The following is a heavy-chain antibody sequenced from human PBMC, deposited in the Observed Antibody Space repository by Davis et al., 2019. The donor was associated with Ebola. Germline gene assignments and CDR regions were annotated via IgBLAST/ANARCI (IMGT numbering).Heavy chain of an antibody. CDR3: ASGLWFGTGFDY. Sequence: SETLSLTCAVYGGSFSGYYWSWIRQPPGKGLEWIGEINHSGSTNYNPSLKSRVTISVDTSKNQFSLKLSSVTAADTAVYYCASGLWFGTGFDYWGQGTLVTVSS. D-gene: IGHD3-10*01. V-gene: IGHV4-34*01. CDR1: GGSFSGYY. CDR2: INHSGST. J-gene: IGHJ4*02.